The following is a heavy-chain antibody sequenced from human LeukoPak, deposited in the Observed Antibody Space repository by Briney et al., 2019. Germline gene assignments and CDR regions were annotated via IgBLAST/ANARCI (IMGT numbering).Heavy chain of an antibody. CDR2: IYTSEGT. Sequence: PSETLSLTCTLSGLAFSSGSYYWSWIRQPAGKGLEWIGNIYTSEGTNYNPSLKSRVPMSVDTSKNQFSLKLSSVTAADTAVYYCARDKPDYGDYSTSPAYYMDVWGKGTTVTVSS. CDR3: ARDKPDYGDYSTSPAYYMDV. CDR1: GLAFSSGSYY. V-gene: IGHV4-61*09. J-gene: IGHJ6*03. D-gene: IGHD4-17*01.